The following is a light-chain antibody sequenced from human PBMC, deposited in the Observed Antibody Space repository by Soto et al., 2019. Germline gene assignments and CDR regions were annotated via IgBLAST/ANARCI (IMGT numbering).Light chain of an antibody. Sequence: QPVLTQPPSASGTPGQRVTISCTGSSSNIGSNTVNWYQQVPGTTPKLLIHSNDQRPSGVPGRFSGSKSGTSASLAISGLQSEDEADYYCAAWDDSLNGRGVFGGGTKLTVL. CDR1: SSNIGSNT. CDR3: AAWDDSLNGRGV. J-gene: IGLJ3*02. CDR2: SND. V-gene: IGLV1-44*01.